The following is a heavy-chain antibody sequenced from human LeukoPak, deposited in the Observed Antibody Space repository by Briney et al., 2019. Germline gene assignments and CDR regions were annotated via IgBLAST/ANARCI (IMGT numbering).Heavy chain of an antibody. CDR1: GHSIRSTNW. CDR3: ARRYCSNTSCYYPDAFDI. V-gene: IGHV4-28*01. Sequence: SDTLSLTCVVSGHSIRSTNWWGWIRQPPGKGLEWIGYIYYSGSTYYNPSLKSRATMSVDTSKNLFSLKLSSVTAVDTAVYYCARRYCSNTSCYYPDAFDIWGRGTMVTVSS. J-gene: IGHJ3*02. CDR2: IYYSGST. D-gene: IGHD2-2*01.